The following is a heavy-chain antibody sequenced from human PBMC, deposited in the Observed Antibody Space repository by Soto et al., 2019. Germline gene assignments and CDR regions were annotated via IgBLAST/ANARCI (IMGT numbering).Heavy chain of an antibody. CDR3: ARDRQQLKWFDP. CDR2: INAGNGNT. J-gene: IGHJ5*02. CDR1: GYTFTSYA. V-gene: IGHV1-3*01. Sequence: ASVKVSCKASGYTFTSYAMHWVRQAPGQRLEWMGWINAGNGNTKYSQKFQGRVTITRDTSASTAYMELSSLRSEDTAVYYCARDRQQLKWFDPWGQGTLVTVS. D-gene: IGHD6-13*01.